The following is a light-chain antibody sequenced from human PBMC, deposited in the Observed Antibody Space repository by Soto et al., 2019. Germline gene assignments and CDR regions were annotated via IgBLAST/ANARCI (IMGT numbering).Light chain of an antibody. CDR3: QQRFDWPKIT. J-gene: IGKJ5*01. Sequence: EIVITQSPATLSVSPGERATLSCRASQSVSSNLAWYQQKPGQAPRLLIYGASTRATGIPARFSGSGSGTDLTLTISSLETEDFGVFYCQQRFDWPKITFGQGTRLEIK. V-gene: IGKV3-15*01. CDR1: QSVSSN. CDR2: GAS.